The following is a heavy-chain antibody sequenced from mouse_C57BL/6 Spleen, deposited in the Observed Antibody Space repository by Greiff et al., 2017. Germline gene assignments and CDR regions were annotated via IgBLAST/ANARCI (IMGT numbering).Heavy chain of an antibody. CDR2: IDPSDSYT. CDR1: GYTFTSYW. V-gene: IGHV1-59*01. Sequence: QVQLQQPGAELVRPGTSVKMSCKASGYTFTSYWMHWVKQRPGQGLEWIGVIDPSDSYTNYNQKFKGKATLTVDTSSSTAYMQLSSLTSEDSAVYYCARQGDYDYWAMDDWGKGTSVTVSS. D-gene: IGHD2-4*01. J-gene: IGHJ4*01. CDR3: ARQGDYDYWAMDD.